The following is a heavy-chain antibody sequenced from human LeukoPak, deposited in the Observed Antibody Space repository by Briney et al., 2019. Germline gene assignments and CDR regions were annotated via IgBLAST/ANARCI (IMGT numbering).Heavy chain of an antibody. CDR2: ISSSGRSI. V-gene: IGHV3-11*04. D-gene: IGHD3-22*01. CDR3: AKDMDSSGYDFDY. CDR1: GFTFSDYY. J-gene: IGHJ4*02. Sequence: GGSLRLSCAASGFTFSDYYMSWIRQAPGKGLEWVSYISSSGRSIYYADSVKGRFTISRDNAKNSLYLQMNSLRAEDTAVYYCAKDMDSSGYDFDYWGQGTLVTVSS.